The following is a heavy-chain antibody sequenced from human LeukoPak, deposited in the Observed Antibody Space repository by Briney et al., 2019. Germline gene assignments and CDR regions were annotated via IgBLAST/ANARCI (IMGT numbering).Heavy chain of an antibody. J-gene: IGHJ4*02. CDR2: IKSKTDGGTT. V-gene: IGHV3-15*01. Sequence: PGGSLRLSCAASGFSFSNAWMSWVRQAPGKGLEWVGRIKSKTDGGTTDYAAPVKGRFTISRDDSKNTLYLQMNSLKTEDTAVYYCTTDPRRPPPSSGSHQRYYFDYWGQGTLVTVSS. D-gene: IGHD1-26*01. CDR3: TTDPRRPPPSSGSHQRYYFDY. CDR1: GFSFSNAW.